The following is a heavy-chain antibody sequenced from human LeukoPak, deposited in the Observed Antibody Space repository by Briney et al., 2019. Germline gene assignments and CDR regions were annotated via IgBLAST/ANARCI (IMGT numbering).Heavy chain of an antibody. CDR1: GFTFSSYA. D-gene: IGHD6-13*01. Sequence: PGGSLGLSCAASGFTFSSYAMSWGRQAPGKGLEWVAVIRYDGSNKYYADSVKGRFTISRDNSKNTLYLQMNSLRAEDTAEYYCARDRAGSWFNRGYYYYGMDVWGQGTTVTVSS. CDR3: ARDRAGSWFNRGYYYYGMDV. V-gene: IGHV3-30*02. CDR2: IRYDGSNK. J-gene: IGHJ6*02.